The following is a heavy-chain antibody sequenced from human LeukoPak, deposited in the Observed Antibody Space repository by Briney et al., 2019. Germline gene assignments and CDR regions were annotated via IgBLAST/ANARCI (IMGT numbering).Heavy chain of an antibody. CDR1: GGSFSGYY. D-gene: IGHD4-23*01. Sequence: PSETLSLTCAVYGGSFSGYYWSWIRQPPGKGLEWIGEINHSGSTNYNPSLKSRVTISVDTSKNQFSLKLSPVTAADTAVYYCARGLNDYGGNSARKRGWFDPWGQGTLVTVSS. J-gene: IGHJ5*02. CDR2: INHSGST. CDR3: ARGLNDYGGNSARKRGWFDP. V-gene: IGHV4-34*01.